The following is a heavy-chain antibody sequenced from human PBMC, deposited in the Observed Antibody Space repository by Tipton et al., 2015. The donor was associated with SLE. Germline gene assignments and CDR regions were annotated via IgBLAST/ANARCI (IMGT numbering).Heavy chain of an antibody. V-gene: IGHV4-4*07. CDR1: GGSISRYS. J-gene: IGHJ6*02. CDR3: ARVGDNNYDV. CDR2: AYASGNT. D-gene: IGHD4-11*01. Sequence: LRLSCTVSGGSISRYSWSWIRQPAGKALEWIGHAYASGNTNYNPSLKSRVTMSVETSKNQFSLRLSSVTAADTAVYYCARVGDNNYDVWGQGTTVTVPS.